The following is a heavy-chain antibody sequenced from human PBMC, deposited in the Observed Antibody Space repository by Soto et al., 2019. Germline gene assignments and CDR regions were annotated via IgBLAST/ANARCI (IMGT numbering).Heavy chain of an antibody. CDR3: TTEAAARSSTDGAFDV. CDR2: IKSKTDGATT. CDR1: GFTFSNAW. D-gene: IGHD6-6*01. V-gene: IGHV3-15*01. J-gene: IGHJ3*01. Sequence: PGGSLRLSCAASGFTFSNAWMSWVRQAPGKGLEWVGSIKSKTDGATTDYAAPVQGRFTISRDDSKNTLYLQMNSLKTEATAVYYCTTEAAARSSTDGAFDVWGQGTMVTVSS.